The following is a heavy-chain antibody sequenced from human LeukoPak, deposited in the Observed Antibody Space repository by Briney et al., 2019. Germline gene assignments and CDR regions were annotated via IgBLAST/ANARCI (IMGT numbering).Heavy chain of an antibody. V-gene: IGHV4-34*01. CDR1: GGSFNGYY. D-gene: IGHD3-10*01. CDR2: INRSGST. J-gene: IGHJ4*02. CDR3: ARSPGTMVRGVTRSFFDY. Sequence: PSETLSLTCAVYGGSFNGYYWSWIRQSPGKGLEWIGEINRSGSTDYNPSLKSRVTMSVDTSKNQFSLKLSSVTAADTAVYYCARSPGTMVRGVTRSFFDYWGQGTLVTVSS.